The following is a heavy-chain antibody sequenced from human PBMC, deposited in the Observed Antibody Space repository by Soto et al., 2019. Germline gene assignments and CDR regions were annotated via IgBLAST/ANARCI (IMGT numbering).Heavy chain of an antibody. Sequence: GESLKISCQGSGDNFATHWIGWVRHKAGKGLEWMGIIFPGDAETRYSPSFQGHITISADKSISTAYLRWSSLKASDTGMYYCATPGGFGMDVWGQGTTVTVSS. CDR1: GDNFATHW. D-gene: IGHD5-12*01. CDR3: ATPGGFGMDV. V-gene: IGHV5-51*01. J-gene: IGHJ6*02. CDR2: IFPGDAET.